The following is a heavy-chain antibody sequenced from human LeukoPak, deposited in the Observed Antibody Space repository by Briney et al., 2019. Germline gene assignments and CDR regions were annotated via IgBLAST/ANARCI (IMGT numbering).Heavy chain of an antibody. CDR1: GFTVSGNY. CDR3: ARGDGSFDY. J-gene: IGHJ4*02. D-gene: IGHD5-24*01. Sequence: PGGSLRLSCAASGFTVSGNYMSCVRQSPQKGLEWVSLIYSGTKTYYADSVKGRFTISRDNSKNTLYLQMNSLRAEDTAVYYCARGDGSFDYWGQGILVTVSP. CDR2: IYSGTKT. V-gene: IGHV3-53*01.